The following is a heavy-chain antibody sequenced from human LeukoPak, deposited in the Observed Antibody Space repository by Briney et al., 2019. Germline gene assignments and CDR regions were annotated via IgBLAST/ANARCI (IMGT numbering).Heavy chain of an antibody. CDR3: ARVRKDYDILTGYYNGYNWFDP. Sequence: SETLSLTCAVSGGSISSGGYSWSWIRQPPGKGLEWIGYIYHSGSTYYNPSLKSRVTISVDSSKNQFSLKLSSVTAADTAVYYCARVRKDYDILTGYYNGYNWFDPWGQGTLVTVSS. V-gene: IGHV4-30-2*01. J-gene: IGHJ5*02. D-gene: IGHD3-9*01. CDR2: IYHSGST. CDR1: GGSISSGGYS.